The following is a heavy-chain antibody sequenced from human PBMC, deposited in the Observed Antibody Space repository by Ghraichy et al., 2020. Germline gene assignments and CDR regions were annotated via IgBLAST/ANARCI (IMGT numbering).Heavy chain of an antibody. D-gene: IGHD6-13*01. CDR1: GGSFSGYY. CDR3: ARGRAAGN. J-gene: IGHJ4*02. CDR2: INHSGST. Sequence: SQTLSLTCAVYGGSFSGYYWSWIRQPPGKGLEWIGEINHSGSTNYNPSLKSRVTISVDTSKNQFSLKLSSVTAADTAVYYCARGRAAGNWGQGTLVTVSS. V-gene: IGHV4-34*01.